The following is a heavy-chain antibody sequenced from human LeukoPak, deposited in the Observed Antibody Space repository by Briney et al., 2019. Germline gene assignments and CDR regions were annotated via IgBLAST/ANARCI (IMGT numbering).Heavy chain of an antibody. CDR1: GFTPSSNY. CDR3: ARGGVGATYGSY. J-gene: IGHJ4*02. D-gene: IGHD1-26*01. V-gene: IGHV3-53*01. Sequence: PGGSLRLSCAPSGFTPSSNYMSWGRQAPGKGLEWVSVIYSGGSTYYADSVKGRFTIPRDNSKNTLYLQMNSLRAEDTAVYYCARGGVGATYGSYWGQGTLVTVSS. CDR2: IYSGGST.